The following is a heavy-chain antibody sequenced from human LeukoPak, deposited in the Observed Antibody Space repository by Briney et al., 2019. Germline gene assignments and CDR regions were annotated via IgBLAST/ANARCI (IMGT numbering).Heavy chain of an antibody. J-gene: IGHJ3*02. D-gene: IGHD4-23*01. CDR1: GYTFTGYY. CDR2: INPNSGGT. CDR3: AKTTVVTPQAFDI. Sequence: ASVKVSCKASGYTFTGYYMHWVRQAPGQGLEWMGWINPNSGGTNYAQKFQGRVTMTRDTSISTAYMELSRLRSDDTAMYYCAKTTVVTPQAFDIWGQGTMVTVSS. V-gene: IGHV1-2*02.